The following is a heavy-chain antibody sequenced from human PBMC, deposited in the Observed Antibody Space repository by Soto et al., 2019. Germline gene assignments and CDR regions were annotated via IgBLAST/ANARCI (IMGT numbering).Heavy chain of an antibody. CDR2: ISAYNGNT. J-gene: IGHJ4*02. CDR1: GYTFTSYG. Sequence: QVQLVQSGAEVKKPGSSVKVSCKASGYTFTSYGISWVRQAPGQGLEWMGWISAYNGNTNYAQKLQGRVTMTTDTSTSTAYMELRSLRSDDTAVYYCARETRVVIIPPYFDYWGQGTLVTVSS. D-gene: IGHD3-3*01. V-gene: IGHV1-18*01. CDR3: ARETRVVIIPPYFDY.